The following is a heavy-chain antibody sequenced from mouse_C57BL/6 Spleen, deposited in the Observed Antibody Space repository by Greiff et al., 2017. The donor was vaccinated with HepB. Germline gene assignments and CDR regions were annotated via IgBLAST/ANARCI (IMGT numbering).Heavy chain of an antibody. J-gene: IGHJ3*01. D-gene: IGHD3-2*02. CDR3: ARQGQLRLHVSWFAY. CDR2: ISSGSSTI. Sequence: EVKLVESGGGLVKPGGSLKLSCAASGFTFSDYGMHWVRQAPEKGLEWVAYISSGSSTIYYADTVKGRFTISRDNAKNTLFLQMTSLRSEDTAMYYCARQGQLRLHVSWFAYWGQGTLVTVSA. CDR1: GFTFSDYG. V-gene: IGHV5-17*01.